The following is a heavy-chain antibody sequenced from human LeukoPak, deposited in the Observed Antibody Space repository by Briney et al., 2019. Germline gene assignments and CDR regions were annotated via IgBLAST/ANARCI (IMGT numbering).Heavy chain of an antibody. J-gene: IGHJ4*02. CDR3: ARPNQPYYYDSSGYSY. CDR1: GYSFTSYW. CDR2: IYPGDSDT. V-gene: IGHV5-51*01. D-gene: IGHD3-22*01. Sequence: GESLKISCKGSGYSFTSYWIGWVRQMPGKGLEWMGIIYPGDSDTRYSPSFQGQVTISADKSISTAYLQWSSLRASDTAMYYCARPNQPYYYDSSGYSYWGQGTLVTVSS.